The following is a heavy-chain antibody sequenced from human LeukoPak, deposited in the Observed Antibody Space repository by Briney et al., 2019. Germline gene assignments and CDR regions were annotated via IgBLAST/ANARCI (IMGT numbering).Heavy chain of an antibody. J-gene: IGHJ4*02. V-gene: IGHV4-59*08. CDR2: IYYSGSI. CDR1: GDSISGYY. D-gene: IGHD1-26*01. CDR3: GRLGGTYYPDY. Sequence: SETLSLTCTVSGDSISGYYWTWIRQPPGKGLEWIGYIYYSGSINYNPSLKSRLTISVDTSKNQFSLKLSSVTAADTAVYYCGRLGGTYYPDYWGQGTLVTVSS.